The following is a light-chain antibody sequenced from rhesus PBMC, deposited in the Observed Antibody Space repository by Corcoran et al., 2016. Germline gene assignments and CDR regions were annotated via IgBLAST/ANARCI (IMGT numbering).Light chain of an antibody. V-gene: IGKV3-53*01. Sequence: QVILTQSPGTLSLSPGERATLSCRASQSVISYLAWYQQKPGQAPKLLIYVASRRATGIPDRFSASGSGTEFTLTISSLEPEDFAVYYCQKYDSFPFTFGPGTKLDI. J-gene: IGKJ3*01. CDR2: VAS. CDR1: QSVISY. CDR3: QKYDSFPFT.